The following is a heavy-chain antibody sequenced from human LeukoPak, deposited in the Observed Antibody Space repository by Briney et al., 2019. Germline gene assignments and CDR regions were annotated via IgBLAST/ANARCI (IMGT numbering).Heavy chain of an antibody. CDR1: GYTFTNYG. Sequence: ASVKVSCKASGYTFTNYGISWVRQAPGQGLEWMGWISAYNGNTNYAQKLQGRVTMTTDTSTSTAYMELRSLRSDDTAVYCCARDEGATRSGDAFDIWGQGTIVTVSS. D-gene: IGHD1-26*01. J-gene: IGHJ3*02. CDR2: ISAYNGNT. V-gene: IGHV1-18*01. CDR3: ARDEGATRSGDAFDI.